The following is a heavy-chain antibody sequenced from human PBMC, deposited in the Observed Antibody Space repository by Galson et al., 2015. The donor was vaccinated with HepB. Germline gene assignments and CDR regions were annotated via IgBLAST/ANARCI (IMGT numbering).Heavy chain of an antibody. CDR1: GYTFTSYD. J-gene: IGHJ4*02. CDR2: MNPNSGNT. D-gene: IGHD3-10*01. CDR3: ARAGWDGLYCFDY. V-gene: IGHV1-8*01. Sequence: SVKVSCKASGYTFTSYDINWVRQATGQGLEWMGWMNPNSGNTGYAQKFQGRVTMTRNTSISTAYMELSSLRSADTAVCYCARAGWDGLYCFDYWGQGTLLTVSS.